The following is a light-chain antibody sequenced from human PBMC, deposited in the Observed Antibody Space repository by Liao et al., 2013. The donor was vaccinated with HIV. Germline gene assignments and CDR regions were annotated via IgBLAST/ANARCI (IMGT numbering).Light chain of an antibody. CDR1: KLGDKY. CDR3: QTWDTDTPYV. V-gene: IGLV3-1*01. Sequence: SYELTQPPSVSVSPGQTASITCSGDKLGDKYACWYQQKPGQSPVLVIYQDTKRPSGIPERFSGSNSGNTATLTISATQVVDEADYYCQTWDTDTPYVFGTGTRVTVL. CDR2: QDT. J-gene: IGLJ1*01.